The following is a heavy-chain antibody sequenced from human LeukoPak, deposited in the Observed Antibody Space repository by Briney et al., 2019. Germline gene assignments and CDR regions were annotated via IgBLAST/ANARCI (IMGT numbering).Heavy chain of an antibody. D-gene: IGHD5-12*01. J-gene: IGHJ6*03. CDR1: GFTFSSYG. CDR3: AKDPGGYDSDYYYYYYMDA. CDR2: ISGSGGST. V-gene: IGHV3-23*01. Sequence: GGSLRLSCAASGFTFSSYGMSWVRQAPGKGLEWVSAISGSGGSTYYADSVKGRFTISRDNSKNTLYLQMNSLRAEDTAVYYCAKDPGGYDSDYYYYYYMDAWGKGTTVTISS.